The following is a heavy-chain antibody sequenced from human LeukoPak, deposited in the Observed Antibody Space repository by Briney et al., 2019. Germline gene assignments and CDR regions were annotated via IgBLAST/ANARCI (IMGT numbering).Heavy chain of an antibody. D-gene: IGHD3-16*02. V-gene: IGHV3-23*01. CDR2: ISGSGGTT. CDR3: AKVAFGGVIGRDYFDY. Sequence: GGSLRLSCAASGFTFSSYDMSWVRQAPGKGLEWVSAISGSGGTTHHAVSVKGRFTISRDNSKNTLYLQMNSLRDEDTAVYYCAKVAFGGVIGRDYFDYWGQGTLVTVSS. J-gene: IGHJ4*02. CDR1: GFTFSSYD.